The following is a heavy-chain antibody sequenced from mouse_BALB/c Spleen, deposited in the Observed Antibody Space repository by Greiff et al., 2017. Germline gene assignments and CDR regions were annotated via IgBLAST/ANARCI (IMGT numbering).Heavy chain of an antibody. CDR3: ARIGAAYYYAMDD. V-gene: IGHV1-69*02. CDR1: GYTFTSYW. Sequence: QVQLQQPGAELVKPGASVKLSCKASGYTFTSYWMHWVKQRPGQGLEWIGEIDPSDSYTNYNQKFKGKATLTVDKSSSTAYMQLSSLTSEDSAVYYCARIGAAYYYAMDDWGQGTSVTVSS. J-gene: IGHJ4*01. CDR2: IDPSDSYT.